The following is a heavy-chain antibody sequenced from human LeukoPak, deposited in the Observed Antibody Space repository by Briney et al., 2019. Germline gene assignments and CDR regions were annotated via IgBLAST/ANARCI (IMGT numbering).Heavy chain of an antibody. CDR3: ARVLQYYYGSGPVGY. Sequence: GGSLILSCAASGFDFSGYWMHWVRHDAGKGLVWVSRIMGDGSSTTYADSVKGRFTISRDNAKNTVYLQMNSLRAEDTAVYYCARVLQYYYGSGPVGYWGQGTLVTVSS. D-gene: IGHD3-10*01. CDR1: GFDFSGYW. CDR2: IMGDGSST. J-gene: IGHJ4*02. V-gene: IGHV3-74*01.